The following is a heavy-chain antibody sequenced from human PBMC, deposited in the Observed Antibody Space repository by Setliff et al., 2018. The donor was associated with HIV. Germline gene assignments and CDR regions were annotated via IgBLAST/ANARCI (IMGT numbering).Heavy chain of an antibody. V-gene: IGHV1-18*01. Sequence: ASVKVSCKASGYTFINYGISWVRQAPGQGLEWMGWISAYNGNTNYAQQLQGRVTMTTDTSTSTAYMELRSLKSDDTAVYFCARGGEERNMITGALDVWGQGSLVTVSS. CDR1: GYTFINYG. D-gene: IGHD3-16*01. J-gene: IGHJ3*01. CDR2: ISAYNGNT. CDR3: ARGGEERNMITGALDV.